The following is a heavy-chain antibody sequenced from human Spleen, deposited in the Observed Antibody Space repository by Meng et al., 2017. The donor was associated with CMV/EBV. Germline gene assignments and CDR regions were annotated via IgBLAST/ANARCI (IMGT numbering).Heavy chain of an antibody. D-gene: IGHD3/OR15-3a*01. V-gene: IGHV4-61*08. CDR1: GGSVTSGAFD. CDR3: ARQAHWDGCYNFFSDY. J-gene: IGHJ4*02. CDR2: VYYTGST. Sequence: SETLSLTCTVSGGSVTSGAFDWSWIRQSQGKALEWIEYVYYTGSTKYKSSLKSRFTISVDTSKHQFSLRLSSVIAADTAVYYCARQAHWDGCYNFFSDYWGPGTLVTVSS.